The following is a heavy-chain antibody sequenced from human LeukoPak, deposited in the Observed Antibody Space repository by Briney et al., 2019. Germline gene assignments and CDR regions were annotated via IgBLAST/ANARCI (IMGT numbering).Heavy chain of an antibody. CDR1: GGSISSYY. CDR2: IHYSGST. V-gene: IGHV4-59*12. Sequence: SETLSLTCTVSGGSISSYYWSWIRQPPGKGLEWIGYIHYSGSTNYNPSLKSRVTISVDTSKNQFSLKLSSVTAADTAVYYCARDPEGHGYYFDYWGQGALVTVSS. J-gene: IGHJ4*02. CDR3: ARDPEGHGYYFDY. D-gene: IGHD3-3*01.